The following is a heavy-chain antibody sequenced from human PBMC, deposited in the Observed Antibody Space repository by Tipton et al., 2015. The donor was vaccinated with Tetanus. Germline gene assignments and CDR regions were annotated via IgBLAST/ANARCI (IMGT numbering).Heavy chain of an antibody. J-gene: IGHJ4*02. CDR2: ISSTSSYI. Sequence: SGFTFSNYRMNWVRQAPGRGLQWVASISSTSSYIYYADSVKGRFTISRDNAKNSLYLQINSLRAEDAALYYCASGRTLDYWGQGTLVTVSS. V-gene: IGHV3-21*01. CDR3: ASGRTLDY. CDR1: GFTFSNYR.